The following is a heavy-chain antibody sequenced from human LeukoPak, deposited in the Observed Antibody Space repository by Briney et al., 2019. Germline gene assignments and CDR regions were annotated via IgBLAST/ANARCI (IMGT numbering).Heavy chain of an antibody. CDR1: GFTFSSYA. V-gene: IGHV3-23*01. CDR3: AKRPRGAVAGNYAWFDP. Sequence: GGSLRLSCAASGFTFSSYAMSWVRQAPGKGLEGVSVISGSGHSTYYADSVKGRFTISRDNSKNTLYLQMNSLRAEDTAVYYCAKRPRGAVAGNYAWFDPWGQGTLVTVSS. CDR2: ISGSGHST. J-gene: IGHJ5*02. D-gene: IGHD6-19*01.